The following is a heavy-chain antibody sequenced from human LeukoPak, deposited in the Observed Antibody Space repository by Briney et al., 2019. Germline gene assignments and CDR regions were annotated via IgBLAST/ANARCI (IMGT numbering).Heavy chain of an antibody. CDR1: GGSISSSSYY. J-gene: IGHJ3*02. V-gene: IGHV4-39*07. CDR3: ARDSTEWELPLGAFDI. D-gene: IGHD1-26*01. Sequence: PSETLSLTCTVSGGSISSSSYYWGWIRQPPGKGLEWIGSIYYSGSTYYNPSLKSRVTISVDTSKNQFSLKLSSVTAADTAVYYCARDSTEWELPLGAFDIWGQGTMVTVSS. CDR2: IYYSGST.